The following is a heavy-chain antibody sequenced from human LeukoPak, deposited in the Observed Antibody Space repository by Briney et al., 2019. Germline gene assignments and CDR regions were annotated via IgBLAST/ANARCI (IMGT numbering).Heavy chain of an antibody. CDR2: VYHIGST. J-gene: IGHJ4*02. V-gene: IGHV4-59*08. D-gene: IGHD4-17*01. Sequence: PSETLSLTCIVSGGSISSYYWSWIRQPPGKGLEWIGTVYHIGSTYYNPSLRSRITISVDTSTNQFSLKLTSVTAADTAVYYCARQDYGDYFDYWGQGTLVTVSS. CDR1: GGSISSYY. CDR3: ARQDYGDYFDY.